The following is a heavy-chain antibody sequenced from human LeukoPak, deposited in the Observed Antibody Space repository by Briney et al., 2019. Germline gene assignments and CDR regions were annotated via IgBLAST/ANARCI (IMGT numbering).Heavy chain of an antibody. CDR2: ITDGGRT. CDR3: VRRTRVAMPNALDPISDF. D-gene: IGHD2-2*01. Sequence: PSETLSLTCAVYGDSFSGHYWSWIRQPPGKGLERIGEITDGGRTSYSPSLKSRATISIVPSQSQFSLQLDSVTAADTAIYYCVRRTRVAMPNALDPISDFWGQGTLVTVSS. CDR1: GDSFSGHY. J-gene: IGHJ4*02. V-gene: IGHV4-34*01.